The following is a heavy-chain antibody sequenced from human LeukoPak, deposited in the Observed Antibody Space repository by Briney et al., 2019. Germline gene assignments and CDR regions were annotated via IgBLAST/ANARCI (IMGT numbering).Heavy chain of an antibody. CDR3: ARHRPEYSGNSFDY. J-gene: IGHJ4*02. Sequence: SGTLSLTCTVSGGSIRSSSYYWGWIRQPPGKGLEWIGSIYYSGSTCYNPSLKSRVTISIDTSKNQFSLKLSSVSAADTAVYYCARHRPEYSGNSFDYWGQGTLVTVSS. D-gene: IGHD1-26*01. V-gene: IGHV4-39*01. CDR1: GGSIRSSSYY. CDR2: IYYSGST.